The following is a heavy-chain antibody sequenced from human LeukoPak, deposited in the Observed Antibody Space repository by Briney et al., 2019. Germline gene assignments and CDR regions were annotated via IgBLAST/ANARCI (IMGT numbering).Heavy chain of an antibody. CDR3: ARVRFFRDSSGYYYFDY. D-gene: IGHD3-22*01. J-gene: IGHJ4*02. V-gene: IGHV3-7*03. CDR2: IKQDGSEK. CDR1: GFTFSSYW. Sequence: GGSLRVSCAASGFTFSSYWMGWVRQAPGKGLEWVANIKQDGSEKYYVDSVKGRFTISRDNAKNSLYLQMNSLRAEDTAVYYCARVRFFRDSSGYYYFDYWGQGTLVTVSS.